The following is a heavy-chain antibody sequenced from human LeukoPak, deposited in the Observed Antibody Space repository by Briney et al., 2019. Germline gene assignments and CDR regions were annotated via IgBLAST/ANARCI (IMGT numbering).Heavy chain of an antibody. D-gene: IGHD5/OR15-5a*01. J-gene: IGHJ3*02. V-gene: IGHV3-7*01. Sequence: PWGSLRLSCAASEFTFSNNWMSWVRQAPGKGPEWVASIKEEGSIKYYVDSVKGRFTISRDNSKNSLYLKMSSLRAEDTAVYYCASFGILVSWGAFDIWGQGTMVTVSS. CDR3: ASFGILVSWGAFDI. CDR1: EFTFSNNW. CDR2: IKEEGSIK.